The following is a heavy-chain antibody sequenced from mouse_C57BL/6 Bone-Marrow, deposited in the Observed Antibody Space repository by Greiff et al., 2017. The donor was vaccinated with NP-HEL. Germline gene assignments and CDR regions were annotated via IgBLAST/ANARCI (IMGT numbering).Heavy chain of an antibody. D-gene: IGHD2-3*01. J-gene: IGHJ1*03. CDR2: IYPGSGST. V-gene: IGHV1-55*01. CDR1: GYTFTSYW. Sequence: QVQLKQPGAELVKPGASVKLSCKASGYTFTSYWITWVKQRPGQGLEWIGDIYPGSGSTNYNEKFKSKATLTVDTSSGTAYMQLSSLTSEDSAVYYCARFWWLLGDWYFDVWGTGTTVTVSS. CDR3: ARFWWLLGDWYFDV.